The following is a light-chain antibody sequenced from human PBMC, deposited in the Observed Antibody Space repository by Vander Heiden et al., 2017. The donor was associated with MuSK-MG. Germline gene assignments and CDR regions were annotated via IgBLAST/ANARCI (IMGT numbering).Light chain of an antibody. V-gene: IGKV3-20*01. CDR2: GAS. J-gene: IGKJ2*01. CDR1: QSVSSSY. Sequence: EIVLTQPPGTLSLPPGESATLSCRASQSVSSSYLAWYQQKPGQSPRLLIYGASSRATDIPDRFSGSGSGTDFTLTISRLEPEDFAVYYCQQYVSSPYTFGQGTKLEIK. CDR3: QQYVSSPYT.